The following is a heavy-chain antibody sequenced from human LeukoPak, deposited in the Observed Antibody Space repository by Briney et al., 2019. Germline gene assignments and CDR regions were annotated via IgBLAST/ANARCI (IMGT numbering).Heavy chain of an antibody. CDR1: GFTFSSYA. Sequence: GSLRLSCAASGFTFSSYAMSWVRQAPGKGLEWVSAISGSGGSTYYADSVKGRFTISRDNSKNTLYLQMNSLRAEDTAVYYCAKRGGSDSSGYYYVGFGPYYYYYMDVWGKGTTVTVSS. CDR3: AKRGGSDSSGYYYVGFGPYYYYYMDV. V-gene: IGHV3-23*01. CDR2: ISGSGGST. J-gene: IGHJ6*03. D-gene: IGHD3-22*01.